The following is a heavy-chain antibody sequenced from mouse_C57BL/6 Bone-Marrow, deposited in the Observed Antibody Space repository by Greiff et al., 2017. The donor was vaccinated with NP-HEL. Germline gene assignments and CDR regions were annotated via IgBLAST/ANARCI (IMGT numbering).Heavy chain of an antibody. CDR1: GYTFTDYE. V-gene: IGHV1-15*01. D-gene: IGHD2-3*01. CDR2: IDPETGGT. Sequence: VQLQQSGAELVRPGASVTLSCKASGYTFTDYEMHWVKQTPVHGLEWIGAIDPETGGTAYNQKFKGKAILTADKSSSTAYMELRSLTSEDSAVYYCTRGGLLLTLAMDYWGQGTSVTVSS. J-gene: IGHJ4*01. CDR3: TRGGLLLTLAMDY.